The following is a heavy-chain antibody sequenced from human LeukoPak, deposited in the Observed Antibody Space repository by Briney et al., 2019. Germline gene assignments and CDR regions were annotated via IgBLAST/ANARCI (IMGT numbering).Heavy chain of an antibody. V-gene: IGHV3-7*01. CDR2: IKQDGSEK. CDR3: ASVIAVADQFDY. D-gene: IGHD6-19*01. Sequence: GGSLRLSCAASGFTFSSYWMSWVRQAPGKGLEWVANIKQDGSEKYYVDSVKGRFTVSRDNAKNSLYLQMNSLRAEDTAVYYCASVIAVADQFDYWGQGTLVTVSS. CDR1: GFTFSSYW. J-gene: IGHJ4*02.